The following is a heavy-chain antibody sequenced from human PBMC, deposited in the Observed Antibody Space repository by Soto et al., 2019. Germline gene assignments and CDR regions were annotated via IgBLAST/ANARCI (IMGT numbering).Heavy chain of an antibody. CDR1: GGSISSGGYY. CDR3: ASWRWFGELFYGMDV. V-gene: IGHV4-31*03. J-gene: IGHJ6*02. CDR2: IYYSGST. Sequence: QVQLQESGPGLVKPSQTLSRTCTVSGGSISSGGYYWSWIRQHPGKGLEWIGYIYYSGSTYFNPSLKSRVTVSVEPSKNQFYLKLSSVTAADTAVYYCASWRWFGELFYGMDVWGQGTTVTVSS. D-gene: IGHD3-10*01.